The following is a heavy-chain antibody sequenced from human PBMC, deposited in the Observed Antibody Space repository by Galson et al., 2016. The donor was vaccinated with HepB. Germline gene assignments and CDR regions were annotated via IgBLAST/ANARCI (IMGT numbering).Heavy chain of an antibody. D-gene: IGHD2/OR15-2a*01. CDR1: GYTFTSYG. J-gene: IGHJ4*02. CDR3: ARSPSMSGYGYYDY. V-gene: IGHV1-18*01. Sequence: SVKVSCKASGYTFTSYGISWVRQAPGQGLEWMGWISAYNHNTHYAQNLQDRVTLTTESSTSTAYMELRSLRPDDTAVYYCARSPSMSGYGYYDYWGQGTLVTVSS. CDR2: ISAYNHNT.